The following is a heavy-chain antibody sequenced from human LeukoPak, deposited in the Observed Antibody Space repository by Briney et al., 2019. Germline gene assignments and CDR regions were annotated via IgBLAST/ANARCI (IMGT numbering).Heavy chain of an antibody. CDR1: GGSISSYY. J-gene: IGHJ5*02. D-gene: IGHD2-2*01. CDR2: IYYSGST. Sequence: PSETLSLTCTVSGGSISSYYWSWIRQPPGKGLEWIGYIYYSGSTNYNPSLKSRVTISVDTSKNQFSLKLSSVTAADTAVYYCARAPGVVVGFDHWGQGTLVTVSS. CDR3: ARAPGVVVGFDH. V-gene: IGHV4-59*01.